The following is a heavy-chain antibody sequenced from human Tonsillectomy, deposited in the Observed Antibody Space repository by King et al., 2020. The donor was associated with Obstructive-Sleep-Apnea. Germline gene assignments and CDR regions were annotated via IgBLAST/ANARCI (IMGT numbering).Heavy chain of an antibody. Sequence: QLVQSGAEVKKPGSSVKVSCKASGGTFSSYAISWVRQAPGQGLEWLGRIIPILGIANYAQKFQGRVTITADKSTSTAYMELSSLRSEDTAVYYCARDWDVDYVIDYGAQGTLVPAPS. J-gene: IGHJ4*02. D-gene: IGHD4-17*01. CDR1: GGTFSSYA. V-gene: IGHV1-69*04. CDR3: ARDWDVDYVIDY. CDR2: IIPILGIA.